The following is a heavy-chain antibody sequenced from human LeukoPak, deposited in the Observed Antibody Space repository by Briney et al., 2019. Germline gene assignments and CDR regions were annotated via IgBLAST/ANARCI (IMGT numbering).Heavy chain of an antibody. CDR1: GFTFSDYY. CDR3: AIETRWLQLTHL. J-gene: IGHJ3*01. CDR2: ISSSGSTI. V-gene: IGHV3-11*01. D-gene: IGHD5-24*01. Sequence: GGSLRLSYAASGFTFSDYYMSWIRQAPGKGLEWVSYISSSGSTIYYADSVKGRFTISRDNAKNPLYLQMNSLRAEDTAVYYCAIETRWLQLTHLWGQGTMVTVSS.